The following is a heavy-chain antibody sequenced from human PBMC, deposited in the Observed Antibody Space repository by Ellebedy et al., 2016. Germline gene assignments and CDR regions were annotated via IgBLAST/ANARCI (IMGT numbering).Heavy chain of an antibody. J-gene: IGHJ6*02. CDR3: ARENMVRGVIIKVYYGMDV. Sequence: GGSLRLSXAASGFTFSSYAMSWVRQAPGKGLEWVAVISYDGSNKYYADSVKGRFTISRDNSKNTLYLQMNSLRAEDTAVYYCARENMVRGVIIKVYYGMDVWGQGTTVTVSS. CDR1: GFTFSSYA. D-gene: IGHD3-10*01. V-gene: IGHV3-30*04. CDR2: ISYDGSNK.